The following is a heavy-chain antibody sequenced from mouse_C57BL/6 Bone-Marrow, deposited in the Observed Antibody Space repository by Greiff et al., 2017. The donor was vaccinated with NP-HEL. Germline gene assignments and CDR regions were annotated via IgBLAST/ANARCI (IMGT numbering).Heavy chain of an antibody. J-gene: IGHJ3*01. CDR1: GYTFTSYG. V-gene: IGHV1-81*01. CDR2: IYPRSGNT. Sequence: QVQLQQSGAELARPGASVKLSCKASGYTFTSYGISWVKQRTGQGLEWIGEIYPRSGNTYYNEKFKGKATLTADKSSSTAYMELRSLTSEDSAVYFCAPNYDYDDGPPFAYWGQGTLVTVSA. D-gene: IGHD2-4*01. CDR3: APNYDYDDGPPFAY.